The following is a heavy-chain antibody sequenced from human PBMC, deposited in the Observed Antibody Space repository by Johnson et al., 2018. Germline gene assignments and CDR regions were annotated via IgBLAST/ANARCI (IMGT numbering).Heavy chain of an antibody. D-gene: IGHD3-10*02. CDR2: IWYDGSNK. V-gene: IGHV3-33*01. CDR1: GFTFSSYG. J-gene: IGHJ4*02. Sequence: QVQLVESGGGVVQPGRSLRLTCVASGFTFSSYGMHWVRQAPGKVLEWVALIWYDGSNKYFADSVTGRFTISRENSKNTLYLQMNSLRAEDTAVDYCARFFRSLFGGIPIDYWGQGTLVTVSS. CDR3: ARFFRSLFGGIPIDY.